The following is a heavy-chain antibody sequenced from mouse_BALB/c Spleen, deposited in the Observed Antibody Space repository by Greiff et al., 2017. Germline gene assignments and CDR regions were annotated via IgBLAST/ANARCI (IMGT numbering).Heavy chain of an antibody. D-gene: IGHD1-1*01. V-gene: IGHV7-1*02. CDR3: ARAHYYGSQFDY. CDR2: SRNKANDYTT. CDR1: GFTFSDFY. Sequence: EVQRVESGGGLVQPGGSLRLSCATSGFTFSDFYMEWVRQPPGKRLEWIAASRNKANDYTTEYSASVKGRFIVSRDTSQSILYLQMNALRAEDTAIYYCARAHYYGSQFDYWGQGTTLTVSS. J-gene: IGHJ2*01.